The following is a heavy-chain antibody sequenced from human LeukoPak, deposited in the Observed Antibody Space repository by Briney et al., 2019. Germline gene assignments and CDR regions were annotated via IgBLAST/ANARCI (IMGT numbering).Heavy chain of an antibody. J-gene: IGHJ6*03. CDR3: ARVHGGNSGGYYYYYMDV. Sequence: ASVKVSCKASGYTFTGYYMHWVRQAPGQGLEWMGWINPNSGGTNYAQKFQGRVTMTRDTSISTAYMELSRLRSDDTAVYYCARVHGGNSGGYYYYYMDVWGKGTTVTVSS. CDR2: INPNSGGT. D-gene: IGHD4-23*01. CDR1: GYTFTGYY. V-gene: IGHV1-2*02.